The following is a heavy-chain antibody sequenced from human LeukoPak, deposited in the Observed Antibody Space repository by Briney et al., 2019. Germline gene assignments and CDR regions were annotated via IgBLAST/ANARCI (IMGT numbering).Heavy chain of an antibody. CDR1: GFTCSSYS. CDR3: ARADYGDYAVVDGFDY. CDR2: ISSSSSTI. J-gene: IGHJ4*02. Sequence: GGSLRLSCAASGFTCSSYSMNWVRQAPGEGLEWVSYISSSSSTIYYADSVKGRFTISRDNAKNSLYLQMNSLRDEDTAVYYCARADYGDYAVVDGFDYWGQGTLVTVSS. V-gene: IGHV3-48*02. D-gene: IGHD4-17*01.